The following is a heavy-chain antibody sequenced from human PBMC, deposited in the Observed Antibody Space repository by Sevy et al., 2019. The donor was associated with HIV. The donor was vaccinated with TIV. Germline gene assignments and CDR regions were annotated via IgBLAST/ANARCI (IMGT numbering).Heavy chain of an antibody. J-gene: IGHJ5*02. CDR2: IYYNGGT. D-gene: IGHD6-13*01. CDR1: GGSISSNSYY. Sequence: SETLSLTCSVSGGSISSNSYYWAWIRQPPGKGLEWIGSIYYNGGTYYNPFLKSRVSISVDTSNNHFSLKRSSVTAADTAVYYCAGQEGGGSWSEGRFDPWGQGTLVTVSS. CDR3: AGQEGGGSWSEGRFDP. V-gene: IGHV4-39*01.